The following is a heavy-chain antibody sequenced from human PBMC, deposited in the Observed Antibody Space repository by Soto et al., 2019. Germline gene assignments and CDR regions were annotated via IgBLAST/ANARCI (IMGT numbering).Heavy chain of an antibody. CDR2: MNPKSGKT. CDR3: SRTPGDY. CDR1: GYTFINSD. J-gene: IGHJ4*02. D-gene: IGHD2-15*01. V-gene: IGHV1-8*01. Sequence: GASVKVSCKTSGYTFINSDINWVRQAPGKGLEWMGLMNPKSGKTGYAQKFQGRVSMTRDTSTSTAYMELNSLRSEDTATYYCSRTPGDYWGQGTLVTVSS.